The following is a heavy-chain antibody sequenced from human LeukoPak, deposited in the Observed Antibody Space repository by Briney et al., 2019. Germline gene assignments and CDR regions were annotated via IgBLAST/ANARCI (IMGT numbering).Heavy chain of an antibody. Sequence: ASVKVSCKASGYTFTSYYMHWVRQAPGQGLEWMGIINPSGGSTSYAQKFQGRVTMTRDMSTSTVYMELSSLRSEDTPVYYCARPTNTTPYNWNPLGYWGQGTLVTVSS. CDR2: INPSGGST. CDR3: ARPTNTTPYNWNPLGY. CDR1: GYTFTSYY. J-gene: IGHJ4*02. V-gene: IGHV1-46*01. D-gene: IGHD1-20*01.